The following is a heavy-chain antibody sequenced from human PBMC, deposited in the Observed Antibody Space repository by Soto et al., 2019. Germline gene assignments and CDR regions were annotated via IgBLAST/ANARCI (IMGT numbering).Heavy chain of an antibody. CDR3: ARVRVQYYNSSGYA. CDR2: ISSSSSYI. J-gene: IGHJ5*02. CDR1: GFTFSSYS. V-gene: IGHV3-21*01. Sequence: GVSLRLSCAASGFTFSSYSMNWVRQAQGKGLEWVSSISSSSSYIYYADSVKGRFTISRDNAKNSLYLQMNSLRAEDTVVYYCARVRVQYYNSSGYAWGQGTLVTVSS. D-gene: IGHD3-22*01.